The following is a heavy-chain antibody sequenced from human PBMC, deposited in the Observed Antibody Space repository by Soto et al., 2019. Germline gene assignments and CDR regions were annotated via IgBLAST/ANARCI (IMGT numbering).Heavy chain of an antibody. CDR3: ASTFWSGYYYYFDY. CDR2: IYCSGST. Sequence: PSDTLSLTCTVSGGSISRYYWSWIRQPPGKGLEWIGHIYCSGSTNYNPSLKSRVTISVDTSKNQFSLKLSSVTAADTAVYYCASTFWSGYYYYFDYWGQGTLVTVSS. J-gene: IGHJ4*02. V-gene: IGHV4-59*07. D-gene: IGHD3-3*01. CDR1: GGSISRYY.